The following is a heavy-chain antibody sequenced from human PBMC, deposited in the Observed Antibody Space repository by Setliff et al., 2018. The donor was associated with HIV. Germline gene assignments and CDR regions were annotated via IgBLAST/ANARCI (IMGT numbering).Heavy chain of an antibody. J-gene: IGHJ5*02. Sequence: PGGSLRLSCAPSGFNFGDFAMTWVRQAPGKGLEWVSAISGSGSSTYYADSVKGRFTISRDNSKNTLYLQMNSLRADDTAVYYCARGKYSSGWYRWFDPWGQGTLVTVSS. CDR1: GFNFGDFA. CDR2: ISGSGSST. D-gene: IGHD6-19*01. CDR3: ARGKYSSGWYRWFDP. V-gene: IGHV3-23*01.